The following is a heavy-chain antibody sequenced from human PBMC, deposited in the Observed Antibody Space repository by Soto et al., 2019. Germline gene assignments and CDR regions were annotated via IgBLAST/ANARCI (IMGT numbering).Heavy chain of an antibody. V-gene: IGHV3-53*01. Sequence: EVQLVESGGGLIQPGGSLRLSCAASGFTVSSNYMSWLRQAPGKRLEWVSVIYSGGSTYYADSVKGRFTISRDNSKNTPDLQMNSLRAEDTAVYYCARVRPYSIGWYSDYWGQGTLVTVSS. CDR3: ARVRPYSIGWYSDY. D-gene: IGHD6-19*01. CDR1: GFTVSSNY. CDR2: IYSGGST. J-gene: IGHJ4*02.